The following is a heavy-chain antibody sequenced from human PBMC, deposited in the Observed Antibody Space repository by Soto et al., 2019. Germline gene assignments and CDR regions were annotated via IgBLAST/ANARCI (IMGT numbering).Heavy chain of an antibody. Sequence: QVTLKESGPVLVKPTETLTLTCAVSGFSLSDARMGVSWIRQPPGKALEWLAHIFWSDEKSYSSSLQSRLIISKDTSKGQVVLTMTHMDPVDTATYFCAHVRRYDGAQSYDYWGRGTLVTVSS. CDR2: IFWSDEK. CDR1: GFSLSDARMG. D-gene: IGHD3-3*01. CDR3: AHVRRYDGAQSYDY. J-gene: IGHJ4*02. V-gene: IGHV2-26*01.